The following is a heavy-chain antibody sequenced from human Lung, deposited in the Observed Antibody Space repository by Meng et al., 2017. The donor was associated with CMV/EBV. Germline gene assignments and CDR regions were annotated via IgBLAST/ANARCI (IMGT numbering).Heavy chain of an antibody. CDR3: ARVEVGITSGDY. CDR1: GYTITTFG. J-gene: IGHJ4*02. D-gene: IGHD1-26*01. CDR2: INAYNGDT. V-gene: IGHV1-18*01. Sequence: QGQLGQAGAEVKKPGASVEVYCKAAGYTITTFGINWVRQAPGQGLEWMGWINAYNGDTNYAQTLQGRVTMTTDTSTSTAYMELRSLRSDDTAVYYCARVEVGITSGDYWGQGTLVTVSS.